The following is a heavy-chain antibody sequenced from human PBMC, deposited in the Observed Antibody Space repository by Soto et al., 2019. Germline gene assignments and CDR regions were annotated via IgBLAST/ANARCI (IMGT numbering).Heavy chain of an antibody. Sequence: GASVKVSCKASGYTFTSYYMHWVRQAPEQGLEWMGIINPSGGSTSYAQKFQGRVTMTRDTSTSTVYMELSSLRSEDTAVYYCARDPGGEIFGVVINLNWFDPWGQGTLVTVSS. CDR1: GYTFTSYY. V-gene: IGHV1-46*01. CDR2: INPSGGST. J-gene: IGHJ5*02. CDR3: ARDPGGEIFGVVINLNWFDP. D-gene: IGHD3-3*01.